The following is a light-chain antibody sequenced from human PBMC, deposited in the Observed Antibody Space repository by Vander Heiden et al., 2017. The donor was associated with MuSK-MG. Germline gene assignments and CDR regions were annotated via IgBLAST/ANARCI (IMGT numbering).Light chain of an antibody. CDR1: QSVNTF. CDR2: DAS. J-gene: IGKJ5*01. Sequence: EIVLTQSPGTLSLSPGDRATLSCRARQSVNTFLDWYQQRPGQAPRLLIYDASKRDTGIPARFSGSGYGTYFTLTISSREQEDFAVYFCQQLSNWPPFAFGQGTRLETK. CDR3: QQLSNWPPFA. V-gene: IGKV3-11*01.